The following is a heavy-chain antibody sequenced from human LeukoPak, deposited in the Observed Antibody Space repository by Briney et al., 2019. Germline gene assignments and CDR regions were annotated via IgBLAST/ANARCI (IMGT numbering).Heavy chain of an antibody. J-gene: IGHJ5*02. Sequence: SETLSLTCPVSDGSISTYYCSWVRQPAGEGLEWIGRIYTTGSTNYNPSLKSRVTMSVDTSKNQFSLKLSSVTAADTAVYYCARGGLPRENWFDPWGPGTLVTVSS. V-gene: IGHV4-4*07. CDR2: IYTTGST. D-gene: IGHD1-26*01. CDR3: ARGGLPRENWFDP. CDR1: DGSISTYY.